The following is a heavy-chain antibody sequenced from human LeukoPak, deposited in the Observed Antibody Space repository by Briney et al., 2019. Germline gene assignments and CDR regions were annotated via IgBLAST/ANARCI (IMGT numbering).Heavy chain of an antibody. CDR1: GFTVSSNY. CDR2: VHHSGST. V-gene: IGHV4-59*02. Sequence: GSLRLTCAASGFTVSSNYMSWVRQAPGKGLEWIGYVHHSGSTNYNPVLRSRVTMSLDTSKNHFSLTLTSVTAADTAIFYCARLRPLLDQLLYFAFDSWGQGTLVSVSS. J-gene: IGHJ4*02. D-gene: IGHD2-2*02. CDR3: ARLRPLLDQLLYFAFDS.